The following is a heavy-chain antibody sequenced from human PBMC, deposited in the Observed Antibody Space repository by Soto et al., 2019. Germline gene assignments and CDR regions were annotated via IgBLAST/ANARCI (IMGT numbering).Heavy chain of an antibody. J-gene: IGHJ5*02. CDR1: RYIFTAYF. CDR3: ASHDPGARFDP. D-gene: IGHD1-1*01. V-gene: IGHV1-2*02. Sequence: QVQLVQSGAEVKKPGASVKVSCKAPRYIFTAYFMHWVRQAPGQGIEWMGWINPNNGATHYGLSFQGRVTMTRDTYISTAYMELSSLRSDDTAVYYCASHDPGARFDPWGQGTLVIVSS. CDR2: INPNNGAT.